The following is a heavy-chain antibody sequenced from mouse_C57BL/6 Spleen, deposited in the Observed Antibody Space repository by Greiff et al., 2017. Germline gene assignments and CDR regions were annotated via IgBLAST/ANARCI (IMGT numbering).Heavy chain of an antibody. V-gene: IGHV1-69*01. CDR2: IDPSDSYT. CDR3: ARGDYGSPY. D-gene: IGHD1-1*01. Sequence: VQLQQPGAELVMPGASVKLSCKASGYTFTSYWMHWVKQRPGQGLEWIGEIDPSDSYTNYNQKFKGKSTLTVDKSSSTAYMQLSSLTSEDSAVYYCARGDYGSPYWGQGTTLTVSS. CDR1: GYTFTSYW. J-gene: IGHJ2*01.